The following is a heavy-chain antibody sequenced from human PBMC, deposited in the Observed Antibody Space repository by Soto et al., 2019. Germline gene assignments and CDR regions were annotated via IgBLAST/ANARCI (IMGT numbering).Heavy chain of an antibody. CDR3: ERHGSSTSSSTDP. V-gene: IGHV4-31*03. CDR1: GGSLSGGGFY. J-gene: IGHJ5*02. CDR2: IYVTGTT. Sequence: PWEALSLTCTVSGGSLSGGGFYWSWIRQRPGKGLEWSGYIYVTGTTYYNPSLKSRVTISADASKEQFSLEVRSVAAADAAVYYCERHGSSTSSSTDPCGDVTMLTF. D-gene: IGHD2-2*01.